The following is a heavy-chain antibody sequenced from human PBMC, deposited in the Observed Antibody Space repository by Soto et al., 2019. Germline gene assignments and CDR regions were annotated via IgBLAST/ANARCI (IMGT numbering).Heavy chain of an antibody. J-gene: IGHJ3*02. CDR2: IWYDGSNK. D-gene: IGHD2-2*01. Sequence: GGSLRLSCAASGFTFSSYGMHWVRQAPGKGLEWVAVIWYDGSNKYYADSVKGRFTISRDNSKNTLYLQMNSLRAEDTAVYYCARGREDIVVVPAARSGHDAFDIWGQGTMVTVSS. CDR1: GFTFSSYG. CDR3: ARGREDIVVVPAARSGHDAFDI. V-gene: IGHV3-33*01.